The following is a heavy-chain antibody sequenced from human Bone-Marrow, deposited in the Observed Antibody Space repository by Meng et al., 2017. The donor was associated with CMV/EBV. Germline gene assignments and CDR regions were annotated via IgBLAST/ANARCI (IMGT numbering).Heavy chain of an antibody. D-gene: IGHD2-2*01. J-gene: IGHJ4*02. CDR2: INPNSGGT. Sequence: QLVLSGAEAKKPGASLKVACKASGYTFTGYYMHWVRQAPGQGLEWMGWINPNSGGTNYAQKFQGRVTMTRDTSISTAYMELSRLRSDDTAVYYCARGRIPAIPLDYWGQGTLVTVSS. V-gene: IGHV1-2*02. CDR1: GYTFTGYY. CDR3: ARGRIPAIPLDY.